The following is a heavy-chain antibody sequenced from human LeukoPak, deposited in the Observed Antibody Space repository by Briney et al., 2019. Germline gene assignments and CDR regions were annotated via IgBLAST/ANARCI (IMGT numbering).Heavy chain of an antibody. CDR2: IYYSGST. Sequence: SETLSLTCTVSGGSISSYYWSWIRQPPGKGLEWIGYIYYSGSTNYNPSLKRRVTISVDTSKNQFSLKLSSVTAADTAVYYCAATYYYDSSGYVGDYWGQGTLVTVSS. CDR1: GGSISSYY. J-gene: IGHJ4*02. V-gene: IGHV4-59*08. CDR3: AATYYYDSSGYVGDY. D-gene: IGHD3-22*01.